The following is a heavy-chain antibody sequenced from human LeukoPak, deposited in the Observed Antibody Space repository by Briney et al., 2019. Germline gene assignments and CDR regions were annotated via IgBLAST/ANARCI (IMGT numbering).Heavy chain of an antibody. Sequence: PSETLSLTCTVSGGSISSYYWSWIRQPPGKGLEWIGYIYYSGSTNYNPSLKSRVTISVDTSKKQFSLKLTSVIAADTAVYYCARDNGGARWLVDWGQGTLVTVSS. D-gene: IGHD2-21*01. CDR2: IYYSGST. CDR3: ARDNGGARWLVD. V-gene: IGHV4-59*01. J-gene: IGHJ4*02. CDR1: GGSISSYY.